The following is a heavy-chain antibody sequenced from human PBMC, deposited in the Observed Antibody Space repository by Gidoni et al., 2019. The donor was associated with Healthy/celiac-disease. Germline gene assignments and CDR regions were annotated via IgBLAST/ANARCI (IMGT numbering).Heavy chain of an antibody. CDR2: IYYSGST. CDR3: ARVIGDTYYYYGMDV. D-gene: IGHD5-12*01. V-gene: IGHV4-39*01. J-gene: IGHJ6*02. Sequence: QLQMQESGPGLVKPSETLSLTCTVSGGSISSRSYYWGWLRQPPGKGLEWIGSIYYSGSTYYNPSLKCRVTISVDTSKNQFSLKLSSVTAADTAVYYCARVIGDTYYYYGMDVWGQGTTVTVSS. CDR1: GGSISSRSYY.